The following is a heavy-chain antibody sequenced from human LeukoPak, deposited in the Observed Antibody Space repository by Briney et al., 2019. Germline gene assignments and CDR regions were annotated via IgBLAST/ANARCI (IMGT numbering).Heavy chain of an antibody. CDR3: ARQSGGGDDAFDI. J-gene: IGHJ3*02. CDR1: GGSISSGGYY. CDR2: INHSGST. V-gene: IGHV4-61*08. D-gene: IGHD3-16*01. Sequence: SETLSLTCTVSGGSISSGGYYWSWIRQPPGKGLEWIGEINHSGSTNYNPSLKSRVTISVDTSKNQFSLKLSSVTAADTAVYYCARQSGGGDDAFDIWGQGTMVTVSS.